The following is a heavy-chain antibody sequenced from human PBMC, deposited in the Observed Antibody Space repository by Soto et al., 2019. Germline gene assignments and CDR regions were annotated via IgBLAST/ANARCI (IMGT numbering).Heavy chain of an antibody. CDR2: IRSKANSYAT. Sequence: EVQLVESGGGLVQPGGSLKLSCAASGFTFSGSAMHWVRQASGKGLEWVGRIRSKANSYATAYAASVKGRFTISRDDSKNTAYLQMNSLKPEDTAVYYCTRREVLDDGMDVWGQGTTVTVSS. CDR1: GFTFSGSA. J-gene: IGHJ6*02. V-gene: IGHV3-73*02. CDR3: TRREVLDDGMDV. D-gene: IGHD1-1*01.